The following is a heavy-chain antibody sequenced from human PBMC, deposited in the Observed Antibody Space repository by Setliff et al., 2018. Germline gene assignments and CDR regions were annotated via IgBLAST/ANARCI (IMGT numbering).Heavy chain of an antibody. Sequence: NPSETLSLTCTVPGDSISSFSYYWGWIRQPPGKGLEWIGTIYDSGKTYYNPSLKSRVTISVDTSKNQFSLKLTSMTAADTALYYCAKGGGRYHSDSWGQGILVTVSS. V-gene: IGHV4-39*07. CDR2: IYDSGKT. CDR3: AKGGGRYHSDS. CDR1: GDSISSFSYY. J-gene: IGHJ4*02. D-gene: IGHD1-1*01.